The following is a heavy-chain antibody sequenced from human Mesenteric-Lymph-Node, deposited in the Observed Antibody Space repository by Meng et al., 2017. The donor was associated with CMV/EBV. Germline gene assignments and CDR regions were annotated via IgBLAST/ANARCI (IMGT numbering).Heavy chain of an antibody. CDR2: ISWNSGSI. CDR1: GFTFDDYA. J-gene: IGHJ6*02. Sequence: SLKISCAASGFTFDDYAMHWIRQAPGKGLEWVSGISWNSGSIGYADSVKGRFTISRDNAKNSLYLQMNSLRAEDTALYYCAKDSSTSSSLGYYYYYGMDVWGQGTTVTVSS. D-gene: IGHD6-6*01. V-gene: IGHV3-9*01. CDR3: AKDSSTSSSLGYYYYYGMDV.